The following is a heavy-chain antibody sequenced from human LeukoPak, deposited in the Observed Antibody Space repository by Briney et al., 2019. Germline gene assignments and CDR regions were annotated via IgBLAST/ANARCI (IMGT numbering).Heavy chain of an antibody. CDR2: IKQDGSEK. CDR1: GFTFSSYA. Sequence: GGSLRLSCAASGFTFSSYAMSWVRQAPGKGLEWVANIKQDGSEKYYVDSVKGRFTISRDNAKNSLYLQMNSLGAEDTAVYYCASIQLWFRYYFDYWGQGTLVTVSS. D-gene: IGHD5-18*01. J-gene: IGHJ4*02. CDR3: ASIQLWFRYYFDY. V-gene: IGHV3-7*03.